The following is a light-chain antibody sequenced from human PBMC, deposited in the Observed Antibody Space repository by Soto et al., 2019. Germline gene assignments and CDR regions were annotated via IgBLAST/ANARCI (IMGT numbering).Light chain of an antibody. CDR3: QQSLT. V-gene: IGKV3-15*01. CDR2: GAS. CDR1: QSVSSN. J-gene: IGKJ4*01. Sequence: EVVMTQSPATLSVSPGDRATLSCRASQSVSSNLAWYQQRPGQAPRLLIYGASTRATGIPARFSGSGSGTEFTLTISSLQSEDFAVYYCQQSLTFGGGTKVDIK.